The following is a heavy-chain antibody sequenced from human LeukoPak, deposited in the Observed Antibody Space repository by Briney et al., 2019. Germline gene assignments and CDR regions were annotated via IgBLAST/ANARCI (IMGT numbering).Heavy chain of an antibody. J-gene: IGHJ4*02. D-gene: IGHD2-2*01. CDR2: IKQDGSEK. Sequence: GGSLRLSCAASGFTFSSYWMSWVRQAPGKGLEWVANIKQDGSEKYYVDSVKGRFTISRDNAKNSLYLQMNSLRAEDTAVYYCASKGSSTSCSLSDYWGQGTLVTVSS. CDR1: GFTFSSYW. CDR3: ASKGSSTSCSLSDY. V-gene: IGHV3-7*01.